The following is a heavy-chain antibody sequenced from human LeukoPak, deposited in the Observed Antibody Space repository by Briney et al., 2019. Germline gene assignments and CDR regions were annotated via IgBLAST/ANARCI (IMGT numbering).Heavy chain of an antibody. Sequence: PSETLSLTCTVSGGSISSYYGSWIRQPPGKGLEWIGYIYYSGSTNYNPSLKSRVTISVDTSKNQFSLKLSSVTAADTAVYYCARGMTAAAGDFDYWGKGTTVTVSS. D-gene: IGHD2-2*01. CDR2: IYYSGST. CDR3: ARGMTAAAGDFDY. V-gene: IGHV4-59*01. CDR1: GGSISSYY. J-gene: IGHJ4*03.